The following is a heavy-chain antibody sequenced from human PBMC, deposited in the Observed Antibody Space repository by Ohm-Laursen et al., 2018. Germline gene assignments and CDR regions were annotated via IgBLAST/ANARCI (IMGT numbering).Heavy chain of an antibody. CDR3: ARRYGSGSNYAFEI. D-gene: IGHD3-10*01. Sequence: SDTLSLTWAVYGGSFSGYHWSWIRQPPGQGLEWIGEINHSGRTKYNPSLKSRVTISEDTSKNQFSLKLSSVTAADTAVYYCARRYGSGSNYAFEIWGQGTMVTVSS. CDR1: GGSFSGYH. V-gene: IGHV4-34*01. J-gene: IGHJ3*02. CDR2: INHSGRT.